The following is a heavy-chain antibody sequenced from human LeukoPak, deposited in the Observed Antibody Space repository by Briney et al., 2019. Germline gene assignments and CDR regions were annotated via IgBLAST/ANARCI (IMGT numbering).Heavy chain of an antibody. CDR3: ARDPGVVVITDHFDY. J-gene: IGHJ4*02. CDR1: GFTFSSYG. V-gene: IGHV3-33*01. Sequence: PGGSLRLSCAASGFTFSSYGMHWVRQVPGKGLEWVAVIWYDGSNKYYTDSVKGRFTISRDNSKNTLYLQMNSLRAEDTAVYYCARDPGVVVITDHFDYWGQGTLVTVSS. CDR2: IWYDGSNK. D-gene: IGHD3-22*01.